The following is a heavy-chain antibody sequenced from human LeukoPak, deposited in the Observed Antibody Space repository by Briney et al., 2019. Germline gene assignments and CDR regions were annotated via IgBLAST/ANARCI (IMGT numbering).Heavy chain of an antibody. CDR2: IYYSGST. CDR1: GGSISNYY. D-gene: IGHD3-22*01. V-gene: IGHV4-59*01. Sequence: PSETLSLTCTVSGGSISNYYWSWIRQPPGKGLEWIGYIYYSGSTIYNPSLKSRVTISVDTSKNQFSLKLSSVTAADTAVYYCAREAYDSSGYYFDYWGQGTLVTVSS. CDR3: AREAYDSSGYYFDY. J-gene: IGHJ4*02.